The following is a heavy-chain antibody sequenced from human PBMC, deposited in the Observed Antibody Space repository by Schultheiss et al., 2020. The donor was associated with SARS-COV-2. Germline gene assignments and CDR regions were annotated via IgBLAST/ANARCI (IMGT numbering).Heavy chain of an antibody. Sequence: SETLSLTCAVSGYSISSGYYWGWIRQPPGKGLEWIGSIYHSGSTYYNPSLKSRVTISVDTSKNQFSLKLTSVTAADTAVYYCARRVPSTYGMDVWGQGTTVTVSS. CDR1: GYSISSGYY. D-gene: IGHD1-26*01. J-gene: IGHJ6*02. CDR3: ARRVPSTYGMDV. V-gene: IGHV4-38-2*01. CDR2: IYHSGST.